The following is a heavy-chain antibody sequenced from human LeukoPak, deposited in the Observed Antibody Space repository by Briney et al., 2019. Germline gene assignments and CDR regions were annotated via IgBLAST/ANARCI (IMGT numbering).Heavy chain of an antibody. Sequence: SETLSLTCTVSGGSISSYYWSWIRQPPGKGLDWIGYIYYSGSTNYNPSLKSRVTISVDTSKNQFSLKLSSVTAADTAVYYCARVDALKDWFDPWGQGTLVTVPS. J-gene: IGHJ5*02. D-gene: IGHD2-15*01. CDR1: GGSISSYY. V-gene: IGHV4-59*01. CDR2: IYYSGST. CDR3: ARVDALKDWFDP.